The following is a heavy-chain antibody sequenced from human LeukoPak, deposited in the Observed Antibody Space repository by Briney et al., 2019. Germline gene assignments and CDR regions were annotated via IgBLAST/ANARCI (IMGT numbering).Heavy chain of an antibody. CDR3: ARRHYDILTGYATFDY. CDR1: GVSISSYY. D-gene: IGHD3-9*01. CDR2: IYYSGST. Sequence: SETLSLTCTVAGVSISSYYWSWIRQPPGKGLEWIGYIYYSGSTNYNPSLKSRVTISVDTSKNQFSLKLSSVTAADTAVYYCARRHYDILTGYATFDYWGQGTLVTVSS. J-gene: IGHJ4*02. V-gene: IGHV4-59*08.